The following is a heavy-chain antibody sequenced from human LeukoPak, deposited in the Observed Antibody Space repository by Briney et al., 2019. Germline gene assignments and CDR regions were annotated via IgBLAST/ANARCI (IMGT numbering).Heavy chain of an antibody. J-gene: IGHJ5*02. Sequence: ASVKVSCKASGYTFTSYGISWVRQAPGQGLEWMGWISAYNGNTNYAQKLQGRVTMTTDTSTSTAYMELRSLRSDDTAAYYCARDPGSITMIVVVTPTWFDPWGQGTLVTVSS. CDR2: ISAYNGNT. D-gene: IGHD3-22*01. CDR3: ARDPGSITMIVVVTPTWFDP. V-gene: IGHV1-18*01. CDR1: GYTFTSYG.